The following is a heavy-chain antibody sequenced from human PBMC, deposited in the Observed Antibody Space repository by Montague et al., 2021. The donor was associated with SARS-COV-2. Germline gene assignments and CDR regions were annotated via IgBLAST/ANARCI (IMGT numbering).Heavy chain of an antibody. CDR2: IWYDGSNK. D-gene: IGHD3-3*01. Sequence: SLRLSCAASGFTFSSYGMHWVRQAPGKGLEWVAVIWYDGSNKYYADSVKGRFTISRDKSKDTLYLQMNSLRAEDTAVYYCARSKGVVINGVRDYWGQGTLVTVSS. CDR1: GFTFSSYG. J-gene: IGHJ4*02. V-gene: IGHV3-33*01. CDR3: ARSKGVVINGVRDY.